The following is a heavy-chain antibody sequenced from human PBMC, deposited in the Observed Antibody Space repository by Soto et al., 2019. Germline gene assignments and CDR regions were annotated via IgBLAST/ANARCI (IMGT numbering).Heavy chain of an antibody. V-gene: IGHV1-18*01. Sequence: ASVKVSCKASGYTFTSYGISWVRQAPGQGLEWMGWISAYNGNTNYAQKLQGRVTMTTDTSTSTAYMELRSLRSDDTAVYHCARHPSSEGFVDHFDYWGQGTQVTVYS. CDR3: ARHPSSEGFVDHFDY. CDR1: GYTFTSYG. J-gene: IGHJ4*02. CDR2: ISAYNGNT. D-gene: IGHD2-2*01.